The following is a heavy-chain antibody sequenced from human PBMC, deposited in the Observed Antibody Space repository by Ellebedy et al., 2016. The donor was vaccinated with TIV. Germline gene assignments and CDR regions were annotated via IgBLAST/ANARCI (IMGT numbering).Heavy chain of an antibody. D-gene: IGHD2-21*01. CDR2: IYWDDDE. CDR3: AYSRDLLACFHD. Sequence: SGPTLVKPTETLTLTCSFSGFSLSTSGVGVGWVRKPPGRALEWFAFIYWDDDERYSPSLRNRLTITKDTSKNQVVLTMTNMDPGDTGTYYCAYSRDLLACFHDWGQGTPVTVSS. J-gene: IGHJ4*02. V-gene: IGHV2-5*02. CDR1: GFSLSTSGVG.